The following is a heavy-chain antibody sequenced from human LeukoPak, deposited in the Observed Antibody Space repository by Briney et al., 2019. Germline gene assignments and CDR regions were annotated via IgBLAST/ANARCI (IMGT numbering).Heavy chain of an antibody. CDR2: ISDSGDKT. J-gene: IGHJ4*02. D-gene: IGHD2-2*01. CDR3: AKDGGGYCNNSSC. V-gene: IGHV3-23*01. Sequence: GGSLRLSCAASGFTFSNYAMSWVRQAPGKGLECVSAISDSGDKTDYADSVRGRFTIYGDNSKDTLYLQMNSLGAADTAVYYCAKDGGGYCNNSSCWGQGTLATVSS. CDR1: GFTFSNYA.